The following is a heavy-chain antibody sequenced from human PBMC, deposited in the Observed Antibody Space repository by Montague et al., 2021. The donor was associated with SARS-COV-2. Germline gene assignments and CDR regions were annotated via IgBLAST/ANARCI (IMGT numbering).Heavy chain of an antibody. D-gene: IGHD6-6*01. CDR3: ARGPVGVAARLRYYFDQ. V-gene: IGHV4-34*01. J-gene: IGHJ4*02. CDR2: INHSGST. Sequence: SETLSLTCAVYGGSFSDYYWSWIRQPPGKGLEWIGEINHSGSTNYDPSLKSRVTISVDTSKSQFSLKVRSVTAADTAVYYCARGPVGVAARLRYYFDQWGQGTLVTVSS. CDR1: GGSFSDYY.